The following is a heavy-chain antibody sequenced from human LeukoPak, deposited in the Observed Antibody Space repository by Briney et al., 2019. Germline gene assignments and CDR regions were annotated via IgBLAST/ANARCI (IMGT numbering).Heavy chain of an antibody. CDR1: GFTFSIHA. Sequence: PGGSLGLSCAASGFTFSIHAMSWARQAPGRGLQGVSVISGGGRTTEYADSVKGRFTVSRDNSVNTLSLHMDSLRVEDTAIYYCAKNVVFTRYFDSWGQGTLVTVS. CDR3: AKNVVFTRYFDS. D-gene: IGHD2-21*01. J-gene: IGHJ4*02. CDR2: ISGGGRTT. V-gene: IGHV3-23*01.